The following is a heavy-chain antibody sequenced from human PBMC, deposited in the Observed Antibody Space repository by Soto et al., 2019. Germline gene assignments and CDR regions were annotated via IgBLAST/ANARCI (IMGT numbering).Heavy chain of an antibody. CDR3: AREGPPDIAWFDP. Sequence: QVQLVQSGAEVKKPGSSVKVSCKASGGTFSIYTISWVRQAPGQGLAWMGGSANSAQKFQSRLTVTADESTSTVYLELSSLTSEDTAVYYCAREGPPDIAWFDPWGQGTLVSVSS. D-gene: IGHD2-15*01. V-gene: IGHV1-69*01. CDR1: GGTFSIYT. CDR2: SA. J-gene: IGHJ5*02.